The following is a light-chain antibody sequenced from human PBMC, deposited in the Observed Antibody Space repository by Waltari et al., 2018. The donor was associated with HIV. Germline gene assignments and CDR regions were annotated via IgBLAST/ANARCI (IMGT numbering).Light chain of an antibody. J-gene: IGKJ4*01. CDR1: QSLPSRNGNNY. CDR2: VGS. CDR3: MQALEAPLT. Sequence: DVVMTQSPPSLRVTPGEPASISCRSSQSLPSRNGNNYWDWYLQKPGQSPQLLSDVGSNRAAGVTDRFSGSGSGTDFTLKISRVEAEDVGVYYCMQALEAPLTFGGGTKVQIK. V-gene: IGKV2-28*01.